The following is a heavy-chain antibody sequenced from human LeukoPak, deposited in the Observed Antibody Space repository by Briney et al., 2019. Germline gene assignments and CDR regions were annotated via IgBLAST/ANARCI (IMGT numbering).Heavy chain of an antibody. CDR2: INPNTDDT. J-gene: IGHJ4*02. V-gene: IGHV1-2*02. D-gene: IGHD1-1*01. Sequence: ASVKVSCKASGYTFSGYYMHWVRQAPGQGLEWMGWINPNTDDTNYAQKFQGRVTLTRDTSISTAYMELSRLRSDDTAVYYCARDPGLEPNDYWGQGTLVTVSS. CDR3: ARDPGLEPNDY. CDR1: GYTFSGYY.